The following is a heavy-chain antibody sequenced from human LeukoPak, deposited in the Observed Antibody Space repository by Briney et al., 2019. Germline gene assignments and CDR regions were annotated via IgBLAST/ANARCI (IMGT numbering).Heavy chain of an antibody. D-gene: IGHD3-9*01. CDR3: ATGTGYYYDR. Sequence: GGSLRLSCVGSGFTFRSHAMSWVRQAPEKGLEFVSGIYENGGTTYYADSVKGRFSISRDNSKNTLYLQMDSLRGEDTAVYYCATGTGYYYDRWGQGTLVTVSS. CDR2: IYENGGTT. J-gene: IGHJ4*02. CDR1: GFTFRSHA. V-gene: IGHV3-23*01.